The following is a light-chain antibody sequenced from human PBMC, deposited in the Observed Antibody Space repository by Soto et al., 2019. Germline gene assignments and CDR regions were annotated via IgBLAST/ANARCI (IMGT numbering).Light chain of an antibody. CDR3: QQCSSTPRT. V-gene: IGKV1-39*01. CDR1: QSIRSY. CDR2: AAS. Sequence: VSASVADRFTIVGGASQSIRSYLNWYQHKPGKAPNLLIYAASTLQGGVPSRFRGSGSGTDFTLTISSLQPEDFATYFCQQCSSTPRTFGGGTKVDNK. J-gene: IGKJ4*01.